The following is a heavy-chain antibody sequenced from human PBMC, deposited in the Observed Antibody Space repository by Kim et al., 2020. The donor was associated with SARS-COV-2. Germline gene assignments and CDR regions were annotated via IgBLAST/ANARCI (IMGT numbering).Heavy chain of an antibody. J-gene: IGHJ4*02. Sequence: YADSVKGRFTISRDNAKNSLYLQMNSLRAEDTAVYYCARGSSSSGSILDCWGQGTLVTVSS. D-gene: IGHD6-6*01. CDR3: ARGSSSSGSILDC. V-gene: IGHV3-21*01.